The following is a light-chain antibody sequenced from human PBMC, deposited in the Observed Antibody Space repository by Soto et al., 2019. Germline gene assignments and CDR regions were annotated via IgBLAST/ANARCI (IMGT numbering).Light chain of an antibody. CDR1: SSNIGNNY. Sequence: QSVLTQPPSVSAAPGQTVTISCSGSSSNIGNNYVSWYQHLPGAAPKLLIYETNRRPAGIPDRFSGSKSGTSATLAITGLQTADEADYYCETWDTSLSAGRVFGPGTKLTV. CDR2: ETN. J-gene: IGLJ1*01. V-gene: IGLV1-51*02. CDR3: ETWDTSLSAGRV.